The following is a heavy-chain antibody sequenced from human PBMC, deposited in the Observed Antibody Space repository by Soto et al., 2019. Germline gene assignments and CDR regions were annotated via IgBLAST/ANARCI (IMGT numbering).Heavy chain of an antibody. V-gene: IGHV3-48*01. CDR3: ARDMPISTSGNYPYYFGY. CDR2: ISSSSSAI. CDR1: GFSFSSYS. Sequence: GGSLRLSCAASGFSFSSYSINWVRQAPGKGLERVSYISSSSSAIYYADSVKGRFTISRDNAKNSLYLQMNSMRAEDTAVYYCARDMPISTSGNYPYYFGYWGQGALVTVSS. D-gene: IGHD3-10*01. J-gene: IGHJ4*02.